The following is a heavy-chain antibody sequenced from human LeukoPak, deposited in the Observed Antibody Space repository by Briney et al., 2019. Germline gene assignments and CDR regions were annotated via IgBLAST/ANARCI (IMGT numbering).Heavy chain of an antibody. CDR2: ISTGSSII. D-gene: IGHD3-22*01. CDR3: AKGTYYYDSTPGGGDFY. V-gene: IGHV3-48*01. J-gene: IGHJ4*02. CDR1: GFTFSSYS. Sequence: QSGGSLRLSCAASGFTFSSYSMNWVRQAPGEGLEWVSYISTGSSIINYADSVKGRFTISRDNAKNSLYLQMNSLRAEDTAVYYCAKGTYYYDSTPGGGDFYWGQGTLSPSPQ.